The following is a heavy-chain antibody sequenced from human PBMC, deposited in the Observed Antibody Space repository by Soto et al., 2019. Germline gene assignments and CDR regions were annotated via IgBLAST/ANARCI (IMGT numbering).Heavy chain of an antibody. CDR2: IHPVDSDT. CDR3: ARAFDYYDTSGHYLRAFDM. D-gene: IGHD3-22*01. V-gene: IGHV5-51*01. CDR1: GYSFINHW. J-gene: IGHJ3*02. Sequence: PGECLKISCKASGYSFINHWIGGVRQRPGKGLEWMGIIHPVDSDTRYRPSFQGQVTISADKSISTAYLQWSSLKASDTAMYYCARAFDYYDTSGHYLRAFDMWGQGKMVTVSS.